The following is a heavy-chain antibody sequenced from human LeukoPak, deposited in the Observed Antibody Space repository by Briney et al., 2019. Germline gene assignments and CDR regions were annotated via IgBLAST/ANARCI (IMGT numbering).Heavy chain of an antibody. Sequence: GGSLRLSCAASGFTFSSYWMHWVRQAPGKGLVWVSRINSDGSSTSYADSVKGRFTISRDNAKNTLYLQMNSLRAEDTAVYYCARVRSITMVRGVNNLDAFDIWGQGTMVTVSS. V-gene: IGHV3-74*01. CDR3: ARVRSITMVRGVNNLDAFDI. J-gene: IGHJ3*02. CDR2: INSDGSST. CDR1: GFTFSSYW. D-gene: IGHD3-10*01.